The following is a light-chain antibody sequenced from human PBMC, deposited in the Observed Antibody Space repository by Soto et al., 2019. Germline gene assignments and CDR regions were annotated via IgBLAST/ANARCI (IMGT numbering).Light chain of an antibody. CDR1: QSVASN. J-gene: IGKJ2*01. CDR3: QQYNNWPPQYT. Sequence: EIVMTQSPASLSVSPGDGATLSCRASQSVASNVAWYQQKPGQGPRLLIHGASTRAVGVPARFSGSESGTDFTLTISILQSEDFAVYYCQQYNNWPPQYTFGQGTKLQIK. V-gene: IGKV3-15*01. CDR2: GAS.